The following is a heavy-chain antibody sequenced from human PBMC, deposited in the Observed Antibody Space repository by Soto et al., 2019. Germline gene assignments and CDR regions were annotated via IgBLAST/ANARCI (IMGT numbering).Heavy chain of an antibody. V-gene: IGHV1-18*01. CDR1: GYTFTSYG. CDR3: ARTSGYSSTDNWFDP. J-gene: IGHJ5*02. D-gene: IGHD6-13*01. Sequence: QVQLVQSGAEVKKPGASVKVSCKASGYTFTSYGISWVRQSPGQGLEWMGWISAYNVNTNNAQKFQGRVAVTTDTSTSTAYMELMNLRSDDTAVYYCARTSGYSSTDNWFDPWGQGTLVTVSS. CDR2: ISAYNVNT.